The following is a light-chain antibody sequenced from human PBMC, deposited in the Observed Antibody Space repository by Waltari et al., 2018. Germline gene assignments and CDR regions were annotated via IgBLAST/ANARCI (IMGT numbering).Light chain of an antibody. CDR3: QSYDPSLSVV. CDR2: GVN. J-gene: IGLJ2*01. V-gene: IGLV1-40*01. Sequence: QSVLTQPPSVSGAPGQRVAISCTGSGSKIGAGSDVHWYQQHPGKAPKLLIYGVNNRPLGVPDRFSGSQFGTSASLAITGLQAEDEADYYCQSYDPSLSVVFGGGTKLTVL. CDR1: GSKIGAGSD.